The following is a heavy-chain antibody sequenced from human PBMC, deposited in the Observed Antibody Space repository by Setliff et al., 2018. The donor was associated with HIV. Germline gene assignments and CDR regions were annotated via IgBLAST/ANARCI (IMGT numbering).Heavy chain of an antibody. J-gene: IGHJ3*02. CDR2: IIPIYGTA. V-gene: IGHV1-69*13. D-gene: IGHD5-12*01. Sequence: GASVKVSCKASGDIFSRYGISWVRQAPGQGLEWMGGIIPIYGTANSAQKFQGRVTITADESTSTAYMELSTLRSEDTAVYFCARDGGYSGHQWFGDAFDIWGQGTMVTVS. CDR1: GDIFSRYG. CDR3: ARDGGYSGHQWFGDAFDI.